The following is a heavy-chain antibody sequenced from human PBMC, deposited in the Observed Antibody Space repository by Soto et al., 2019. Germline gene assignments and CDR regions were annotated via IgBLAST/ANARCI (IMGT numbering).Heavy chain of an antibody. V-gene: IGHV4-59*08. Sequence: PSETLSLTCTVSGGSISSYYWSLIRQPPGKGLEWIGYIYYSGSTNYNPSLKSRVTISVDTSKNQFSLKLSSVTAADTAVYYCARLRTIFGVVIEYYFDYWGQGTLVTVSS. CDR1: GGSISSYY. CDR3: ARLRTIFGVVIEYYFDY. D-gene: IGHD3-3*01. CDR2: IYYSGST. J-gene: IGHJ4*02.